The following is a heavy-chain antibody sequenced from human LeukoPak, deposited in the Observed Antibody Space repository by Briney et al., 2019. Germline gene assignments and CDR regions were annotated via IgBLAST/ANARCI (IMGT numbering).Heavy chain of an antibody. CDR3: ARDSWVYVWGSYRYIPSIDY. D-gene: IGHD3-16*02. Sequence: ASVKVSCKASGYTFTSYYMHWVRQAPGQGLEWMGIINPSGGSTSYAQKFQGRVTMTRDTSTSTVYMELSSLRSEDTAVYYCARDSWVYVWGSYRYIPSIDYWGQGTLVTVSS. V-gene: IGHV1-46*01. J-gene: IGHJ4*02. CDR1: GYTFTSYY. CDR2: INPSGGST.